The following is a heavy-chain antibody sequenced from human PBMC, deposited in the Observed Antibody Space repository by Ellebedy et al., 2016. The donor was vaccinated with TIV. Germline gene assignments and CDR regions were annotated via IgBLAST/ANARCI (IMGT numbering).Heavy chain of an antibody. CDR2: VYYSGST. J-gene: IGHJ4*02. D-gene: IGHD3-10*01. CDR3: VCSLGVRGVTFDH. CDR1: GGSISTSTYY. Sequence: SETLSLTCTVSGGSISTSTYYWGWIRQPPGKGLEWIASVYYSGSTFYSPSLESRVTISMDTSKNQISLNLNSVTAADTALYYCVCSLGVRGVTFDHWGQGTLLTVSS. V-gene: IGHV4-39*07.